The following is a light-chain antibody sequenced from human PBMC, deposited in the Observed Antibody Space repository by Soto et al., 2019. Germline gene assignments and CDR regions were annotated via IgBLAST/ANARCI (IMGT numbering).Light chain of an antibody. Sequence: EIVLTQFPGTLSLSPGDTAALSCRASQTVSGTYVAWYRQTPGQAPRLLIYGASRRATGIPERFSGRGSGTDFTLTISGLDPEDFLVYFCQYYGDSPRYTFGQGTKLEMK. CDR3: QYYGDSPRYT. J-gene: IGKJ2*01. V-gene: IGKV3-20*01. CDR2: GAS. CDR1: QTVSGTY.